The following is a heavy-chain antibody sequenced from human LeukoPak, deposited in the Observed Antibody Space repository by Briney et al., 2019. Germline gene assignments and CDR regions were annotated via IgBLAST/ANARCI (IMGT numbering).Heavy chain of an antibody. D-gene: IGHD3-22*01. CDR2: ISSSSSYI. J-gene: IGHJ4*02. CDR1: GFTFSSYS. V-gene: IGHV3-21*01. Sequence: GGSLRLSCAASGFTFSSYSMIWVRQAPGKGLEWVSSISSSSSYIYYADSVKGRFTISRDNAKNSLYLQMNSLRAEDTAVYYCAREYDSSGFPLDYWGQGTLVTVSS. CDR3: AREYDSSGFPLDY.